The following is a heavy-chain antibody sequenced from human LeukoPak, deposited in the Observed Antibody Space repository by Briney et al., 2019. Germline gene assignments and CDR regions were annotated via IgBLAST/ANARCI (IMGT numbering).Heavy chain of an antibody. CDR3: AKDPSYSQGDY. V-gene: IGHV3-30-3*01. Sequence: AGGSLRLSCAASGFTFSSYAMHWVRQAPGKGLEWVAVISYDGSNKYYADSVKGRFTISRDNSKNTLYLQMNSLRAEDTAVYYCAKDPSYSQGDYWGQGTLVTVSS. J-gene: IGHJ4*02. CDR2: ISYDGSNK. CDR1: GFTFSSYA. D-gene: IGHD1-26*01.